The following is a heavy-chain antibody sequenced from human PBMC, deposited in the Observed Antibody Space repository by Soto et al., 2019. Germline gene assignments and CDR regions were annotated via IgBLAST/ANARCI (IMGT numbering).Heavy chain of an antibody. D-gene: IGHD2-2*01. Sequence: GGSLRLSCAASGFTFCSYAMQIVRQAPSKGPECVAVISYDGSNKYYAESVKGRFTVSRDNAKNSLYLQLNSLRDEDTAAYYCARAMGDCSDSSCYPDPSHSWGQ. J-gene: IGHJ5*02. CDR1: GFTFCSYA. CDR2: ISYDGSNK. V-gene: IGHV3-30-3*01. CDR3: ARAMGDCSDSSCYPDPSHS.